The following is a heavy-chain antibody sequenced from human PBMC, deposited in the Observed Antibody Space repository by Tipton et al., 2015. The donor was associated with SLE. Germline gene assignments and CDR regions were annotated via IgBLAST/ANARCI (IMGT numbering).Heavy chain of an antibody. CDR2: IYYSGST. J-gene: IGHJ3*02. CDR1: GGSISSHY. V-gene: IGHV4-59*11. D-gene: IGHD6-6*01. CDR3: ARDKGSIAARPGAFDI. Sequence: TLSLTCTVSGGSISSHYWSWIRQPPGKGLEWIGYIYYSGSTNYNPSLKSRVTMSVDTSKNQFSLKLSSVTAADTAVYYCARDKGSIAARPGAFDIWGQGTMVTVSS.